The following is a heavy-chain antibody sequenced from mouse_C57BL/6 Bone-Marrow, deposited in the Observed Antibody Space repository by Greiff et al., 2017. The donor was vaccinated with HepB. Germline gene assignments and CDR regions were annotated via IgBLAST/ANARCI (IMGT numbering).Heavy chain of an antibody. V-gene: IGHV1-81*01. J-gene: IGHJ1*03. CDR1: GYTFTSYG. CDR2: IYPRSGNT. D-gene: IGHD1-1*01. Sequence: VQLQQSGAELARPGASVKLSCKAAGYTFTSYGISWVKQRTGQGLEWIGEIYPRSGNTYYNEKFKGKATLTADKSSSTAYMELRSLTSEDSAVYFRDYGSRGYLYFDVWVTGTTLIVSP. CDR3: DYGSRGYLYFDV.